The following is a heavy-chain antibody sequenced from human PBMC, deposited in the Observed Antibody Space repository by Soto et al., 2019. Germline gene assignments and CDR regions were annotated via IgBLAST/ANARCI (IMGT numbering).Heavy chain of an antibody. CDR3: ARDNSRTVTNLKGDAFDI. CDR1: GFTFSSYG. J-gene: IGHJ3*02. CDR2: IWYDGSNK. V-gene: IGHV3-33*01. Sequence: QVQLVESGGGVVQPGRSLRLSCAASGFTFSSYGMHWVRQAPGKGLEWVSVIWYDGSNKYYADSVKGRFTISRDNSKNTLYLQMNSLRAEDTAVYYCARDNSRTVTNLKGDAFDIWGQGTMVTVSS. D-gene: IGHD4-17*01.